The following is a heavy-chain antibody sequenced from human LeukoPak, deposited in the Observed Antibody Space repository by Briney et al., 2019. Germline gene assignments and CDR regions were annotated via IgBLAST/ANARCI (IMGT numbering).Heavy chain of an antibody. V-gene: IGHV3-74*01. D-gene: IGHD3-3*01. Sequence: PGGSLRLSCAASGFSFSTYWMHWVRQAPGKGLVWVSRISGDGSSTTYADSVQGRFTISRDNAKNTLYLQMNSLRAEDTAVYYCVKEYHSRGFGAYFDYWGQGTLVTVSS. CDR2: ISGDGSST. J-gene: IGHJ4*02. CDR1: GFSFSTYW. CDR3: VKEYHSRGFGAYFDY.